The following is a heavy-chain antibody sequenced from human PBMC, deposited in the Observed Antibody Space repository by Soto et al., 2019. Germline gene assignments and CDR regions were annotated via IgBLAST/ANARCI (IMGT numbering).Heavy chain of an antibody. D-gene: IGHD3-10*01. CDR2: IYYSGST. Sequence: QLQLQESGPGLVKPSETLSLTCTVSGGSISSSSYYWGWIRQPPGKGLEWIGSIYYSGSTYYHPSLKSRVTISVDTSKNQFPLKLSSVTAADTAVYYCARRLLWFGEPNWFDPWGQGTLVTVSS. V-gene: IGHV4-39*01. CDR1: GGSISSSSYY. CDR3: ARRLLWFGEPNWFDP. J-gene: IGHJ5*02.